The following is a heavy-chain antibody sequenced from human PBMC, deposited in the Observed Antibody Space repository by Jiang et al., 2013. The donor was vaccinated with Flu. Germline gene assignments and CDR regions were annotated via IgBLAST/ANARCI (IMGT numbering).Heavy chain of an antibody. V-gene: IGHV1-18*04. J-gene: IGHJ3*02. D-gene: IGHD6-13*01. Sequence: GAEVKKPGASVKVSCKASGYTFTSYGISWVRQAPGQGLEWMGWISAYNGNTNYAQKLQGRVTMTTDTSTSTAYMELRSLRSDDTAVYYCAREVAYSSSWYDSGRDAFDIWGQGTMVTVSS. CDR3: AREVAYSSSWYDSGRDAFDI. CDR1: GYTFTSYG. CDR2: ISAYNGNT.